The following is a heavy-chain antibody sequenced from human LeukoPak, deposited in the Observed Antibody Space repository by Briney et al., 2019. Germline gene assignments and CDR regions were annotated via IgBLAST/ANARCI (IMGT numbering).Heavy chain of an antibody. J-gene: IGHJ6*02. CDR1: GGSISSYY. CDR3: ARDLPAGYSSSWTVYYYHYGMDV. CDR2: IYTSGST. D-gene: IGHD6-13*01. V-gene: IGHV4-4*07. Sequence: SETLSLTCTVSGGSISSYYWSWIRQPAGKGLEWIGRIYTSGSTNYNPSLKSRVTMSVDTSKNQFSLKLSSVTAADTAVYYCARDLPAGYSSSWTVYYYHYGMDVWGQGTTVTVSS.